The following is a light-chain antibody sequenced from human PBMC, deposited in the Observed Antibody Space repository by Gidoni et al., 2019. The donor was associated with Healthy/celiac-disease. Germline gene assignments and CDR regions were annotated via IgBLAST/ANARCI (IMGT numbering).Light chain of an antibody. V-gene: IGKV3-15*01. CDR2: GAS. CDR3: QQYNNWPPLYT. CDR1: QSVSSN. Sequence: VSPGERATLSCRASQSVSSNLSWYQQKPGHAPRLLIYGASTRATGIPARFSGSGSGTEFTLTISSLQSEDFEVYYCQQYNNWPPLYTFGPGTKLEIK. J-gene: IGKJ2*01.